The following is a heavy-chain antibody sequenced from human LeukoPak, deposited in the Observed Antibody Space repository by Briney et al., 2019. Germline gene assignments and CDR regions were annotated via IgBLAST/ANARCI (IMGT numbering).Heavy chain of an antibody. CDR3: ASVGAPSMDLHN. CDR1: GYTFASYA. J-gene: IGHJ4*02. D-gene: IGHD1-26*01. CDR2: INAGNGNT. Sequence: ASVKVSCKASGYTFASYAMHWVRQAPGQRLEWMGWINAGNGNTKYSQKFQGRVTMTEDTSTDTAYMELSSLRSEDTAVYYCASVGAPSMDLHNWGQGTLVTVSS. V-gene: IGHV1-3*01.